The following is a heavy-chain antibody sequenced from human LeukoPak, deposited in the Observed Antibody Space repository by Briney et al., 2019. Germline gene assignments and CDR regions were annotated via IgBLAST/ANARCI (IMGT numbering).Heavy chain of an antibody. CDR2: ISSSSSII. V-gene: IGHV3-48*01. CDR1: GFTFSSYS. J-gene: IGHJ4*02. D-gene: IGHD2-2*02. CDR3: ARGDQLLYYFDY. Sequence: GGSLRLSCAASGFTFSSYSMNWVRQAPGKGLEWVSYISSSSSIIYYADSVKGRFTISRDNAKNSLYLQMNSLRSEDTAVYYCARGDQLLYYFDYWGQGTLVTVSS.